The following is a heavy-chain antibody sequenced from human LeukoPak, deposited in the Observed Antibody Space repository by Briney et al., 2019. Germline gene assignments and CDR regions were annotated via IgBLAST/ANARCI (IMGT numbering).Heavy chain of an antibody. CDR1: GFTFSNYE. Sequence: GGSLRLSCVASGFTFSNYEMNWVRQAPGKGLEWVSYIGSRGSTIYYADSVKGRFTVSRDNAKKSLYLQMNSLRAEDTAVYYCARERGGTTATTDYYNYGMDVWGQGTTVTVSS. V-gene: IGHV3-48*03. CDR2: IGSRGSTI. J-gene: IGHJ6*02. CDR3: ARERGGTTATTDYYNYGMDV. D-gene: IGHD4-11*01.